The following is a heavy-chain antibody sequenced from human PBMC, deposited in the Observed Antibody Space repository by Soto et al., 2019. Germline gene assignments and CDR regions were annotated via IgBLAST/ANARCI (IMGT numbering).Heavy chain of an antibody. D-gene: IGHD2-2*01. CDR1: GFNFISYS. V-gene: IGHV3-48*02. CDR2: ISNSGSII. J-gene: IGHJ3*02. Sequence: VQLVESGGNLVQPGGSLRLSCAASGFNFISYSMSWVRQAPGKGLEWVSYISNSGSIIHDADSVKGRFTISRDNAKNSLSLQMNSLRDEDTAVYYCVRVYASNSFDIWGQGTVVTVSS. CDR3: VRVYASNSFDI.